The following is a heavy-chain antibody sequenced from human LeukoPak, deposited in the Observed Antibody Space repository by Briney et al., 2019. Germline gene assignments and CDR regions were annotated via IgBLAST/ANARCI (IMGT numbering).Heavy chain of an antibody. J-gene: IGHJ4*01. CDR3: AKTRIVCTSVSCPGGGFDY. CDR1: GLTFSSYA. D-gene: IGHD2-2*01. Sequence: GGSLRLSCAASGLTFSSYAMSWFRQAPGKGLEWVSGIRGSGDITYYADSVKGRFTISRDNFKNTLYLQMNSLRAEDTAVYYCAKTRIVCTSVSCPGGGFDYWGHGTLVTVSS. V-gene: IGHV3-23*01. CDR2: IRGSGDIT.